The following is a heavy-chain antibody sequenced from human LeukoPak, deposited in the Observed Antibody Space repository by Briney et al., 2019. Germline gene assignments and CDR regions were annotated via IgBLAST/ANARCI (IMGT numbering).Heavy chain of an antibody. CDR3: ARVWNSDAFDI. CDR2: IYYSGST. Sequence: SETLSLTCTVSGGSISSYYWNWVRQPPGKGLEWIGYIYYSGSTNYNPSLKSRVTVSVDTSKNQFSLKLSSVTAADTAVYYCARVWNSDAFDIWGQGTMVTVSS. V-gene: IGHV4-59*08. CDR1: GGSISSYY. J-gene: IGHJ3*02. D-gene: IGHD1/OR15-1a*01.